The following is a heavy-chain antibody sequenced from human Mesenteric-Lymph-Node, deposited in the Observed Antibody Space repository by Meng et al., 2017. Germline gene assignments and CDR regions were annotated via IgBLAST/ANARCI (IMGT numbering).Heavy chain of an antibody. V-gene: IGHV5-51*01. J-gene: IGHJ6*02. CDR3: ARCRYSVATIPPSIRYSNHYGMDV. CDR1: GYSFTSYW. D-gene: IGHD5-12*01. CDR2: ISPGDSDT. Sequence: GESLKISCQGSGYSFTSYWIGWVRQMPGKGLEWMGIISPGDSDTRYSPSFQGQVTITVDMSISTAYLQWSSLKASDTAMYYCARCRYSVATIPPSIRYSNHYGMDVWGQGTAVTVSS.